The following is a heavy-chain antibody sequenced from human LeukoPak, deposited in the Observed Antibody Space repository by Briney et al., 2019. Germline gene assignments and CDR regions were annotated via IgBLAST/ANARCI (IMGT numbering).Heavy chain of an antibody. CDR2: ISGSGGST. CDR1: GFSFIDSA. CDR3: AKEGSSIMVRGVIDY. D-gene: IGHD3-10*01. Sequence: PGGSLKLSCAASGFSFIDSAVHWVRQAPGKGLEWVSAISGSGGSTYYADSVKGRFTISRDNSKNTLYLQMNSLRAEDTAVYYCAKEGSSIMVRGVIDYWGQGTLVTVSS. J-gene: IGHJ4*02. V-gene: IGHV3-23*01.